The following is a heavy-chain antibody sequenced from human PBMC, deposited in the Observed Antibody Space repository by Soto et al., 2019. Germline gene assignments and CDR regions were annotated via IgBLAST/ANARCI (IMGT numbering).Heavy chain of an antibody. J-gene: IGHJ6*02. V-gene: IGHV3-23*01. Sequence: GGSLRLSGAASGYTFSSYAMSWVRQAPGKGLEWVSAISGIGGSTYYADSVKGRFTISRDNSKNTLYLQMNSLRAEDTAVYYCANHPEEDGMDVWGQGTTVTVSS. CDR2: ISGIGGST. CDR1: GYTFSSYA. CDR3: ANHPEEDGMDV.